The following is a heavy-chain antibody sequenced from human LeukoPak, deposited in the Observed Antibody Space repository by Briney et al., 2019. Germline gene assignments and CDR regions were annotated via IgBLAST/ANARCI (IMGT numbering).Heavy chain of an antibody. D-gene: IGHD5-18*01. V-gene: IGHV3-74*01. CDR2: TNLHGTTG. Sequence: GRSLRLSCAVSGLSFSNYWMHWVRQAPGKGLVWVARTNLHGTTGDYADSVKGRFTISRDNAKNTLFLQMNSLRAEDTAVYYCASGYTYVRLGDHWGQGTLVTVSS. CDR1: GLSFSNYW. J-gene: IGHJ4*02. CDR3: ASGYTYVRLGDH.